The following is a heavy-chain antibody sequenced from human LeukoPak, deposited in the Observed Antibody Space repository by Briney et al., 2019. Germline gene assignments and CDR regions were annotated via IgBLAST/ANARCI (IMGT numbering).Heavy chain of an antibody. D-gene: IGHD1-26*01. CDR1: GFTFSSYA. J-gene: IGHJ6*03. CDR3: AKGSGSYASYYYYMDV. CDR2: IRGSGGST. V-gene: IGHV3-23*01. Sequence: GSLRLSCAASGFTFSSYAMSWVRQAPGKGLEWVSAIRGSGGSTYYADSVKGRFTISRDNSKNTLYLQMNSLRAEDTAVYYCAKGSGSYASYYYYMDVWGKGTTVTVSS.